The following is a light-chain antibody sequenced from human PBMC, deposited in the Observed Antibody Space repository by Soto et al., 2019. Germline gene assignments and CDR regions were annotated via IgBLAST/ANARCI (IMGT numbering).Light chain of an antibody. J-gene: IGKJ1*01. CDR1: QSVSSSY. CDR3: QQYGSSPRT. Sequence: EIVLTQSPGTLSLSPGERATVSFRSSQSVSSSYLAWYQQKPGQAPRLLIYGASSRATGIPDRFSGSGSGTDFTLTISRLEPEDFAVYYCQQYGSSPRTFGQGTKVDIK. V-gene: IGKV3-20*01. CDR2: GAS.